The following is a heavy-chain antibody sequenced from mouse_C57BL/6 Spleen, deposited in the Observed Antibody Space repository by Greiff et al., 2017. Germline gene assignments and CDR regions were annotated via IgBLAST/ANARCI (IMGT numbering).Heavy chain of an antibody. J-gene: IGHJ2*01. V-gene: IGHV1-59*01. CDR2: IDPSDSYT. D-gene: IGHD1-1*01. Sequence: QVQLQQPGAELVRPGTSVKLSCKASGYTFTSYWMHWVKQRPGQGLEWIGVIDPSDSYTNYNQKFKGKATLTVDTSSSTAYMQLRRLTSEDSAVYYCARSHGSSLYYFDYWGQGTTLTVSS. CDR3: ARSHGSSLYYFDY. CDR1: GYTFTSYW.